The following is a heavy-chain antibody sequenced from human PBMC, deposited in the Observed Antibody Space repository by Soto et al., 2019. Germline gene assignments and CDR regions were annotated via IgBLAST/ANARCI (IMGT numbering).Heavy chain of an antibody. D-gene: IGHD6-13*01. CDR1: GGSFTGYY. CDR2: VSHRGRT. Sequence: SETLCLTCAVNGGSFTGYYGCWIRQSPGKGLEWIGEVSHRGRTNYNPSLKSRVTISIDTSKNQFFLKLNSVTAADTGVYYCARNGGSTWYYFDSWGQGTVVTVSS. J-gene: IGHJ4*02. CDR3: ARNGGSTWYYFDS. V-gene: IGHV4-34*01.